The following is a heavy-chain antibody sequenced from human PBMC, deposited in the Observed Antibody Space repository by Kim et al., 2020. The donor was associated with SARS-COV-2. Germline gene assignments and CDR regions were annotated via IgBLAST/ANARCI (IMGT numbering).Heavy chain of an antibody. CDR1: GYTFTGYY. CDR3: ARDDNWGQDYYYGMDV. V-gene: IGHV1-2*02. J-gene: IGHJ6*02. CDR2: INPNSGGT. Sequence: ASVKVSCKASGYTFTGYYMHWVRQAPGQGLEWMGWINPNSGGTNYAQKFQGRVTMTRDTSISTAYMELSRLRSDDTAVYYCARDDNWGQDYYYGMDVWGQGTTVTVSS. D-gene: IGHD7-27*01.